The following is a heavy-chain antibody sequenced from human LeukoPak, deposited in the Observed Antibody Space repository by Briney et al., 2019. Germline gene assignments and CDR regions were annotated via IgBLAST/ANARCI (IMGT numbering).Heavy chain of an antibody. CDR1: GGSISSGGYY. CDR3: ARGHSSGYYVVY. J-gene: IGHJ4*02. V-gene: IGHV4-31*03. D-gene: IGHD3-22*01. Sequence: SETLSLTCTVSGGSISSGGYYWSWIRQHPGKGLEWIGCIYYSGSTYYNPSLKSRVTISVDTSKNQFSLKLSSVTAADTAVYYCARGHSSGYYVVYWGQGTLVTVSS. CDR2: IYYSGST.